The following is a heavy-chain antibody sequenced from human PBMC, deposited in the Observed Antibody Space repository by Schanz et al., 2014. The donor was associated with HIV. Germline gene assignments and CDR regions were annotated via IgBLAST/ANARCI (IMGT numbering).Heavy chain of an antibody. J-gene: IGHJ3*02. D-gene: IGHD3-10*01. CDR2: ISGSGGST. CDR3: AKENPIYYYTHGGPFDI. CDR1: GLTFSKYA. Sequence: EVQLLESGGGVVQPGGSLRLSCEAPGLTFSKYAMSWVRQAPGKGLEWVSGISGSGGSTYYADSVKGRFDISRDNSKNMLYLQMNSLRAGDTAIYYCAKENPIYYYTHGGPFDIWGQGTMLTVSS. V-gene: IGHV3-23*01.